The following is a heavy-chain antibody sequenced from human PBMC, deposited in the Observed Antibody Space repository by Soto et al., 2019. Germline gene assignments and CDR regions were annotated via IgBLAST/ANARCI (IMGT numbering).Heavy chain of an antibody. V-gene: IGHV4-31*03. Sequence: PSETLSLTCTVSGGSISSSGDYYWSWIRQHPGKGLEWIGYIYYTGSTDYNPSLKSRVTMSVDTSKNQFSLKLSSVTAADTAVYYCARDSGYSSSSRAFDIWGQGKMVTVSS. CDR2: IYYTGST. J-gene: IGHJ3*02. CDR3: ARDSGYSSSSRAFDI. D-gene: IGHD6-6*01. CDR1: GGSISSSGDYY.